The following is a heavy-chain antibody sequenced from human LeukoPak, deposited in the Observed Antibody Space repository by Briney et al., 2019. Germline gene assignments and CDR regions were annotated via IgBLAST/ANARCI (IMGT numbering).Heavy chain of an antibody. D-gene: IGHD3-22*01. V-gene: IGHV1-69*02. CDR2: IIPILAIA. CDR3: ARARPFYYDSSGYYYDLGY. CDR1: GGTFSSYT. J-gene: IGHJ4*02. Sequence: SVKVSCKASGGTFSSYTFTWVRQAPGQGLEWMGRIIPILAIADYAQKFQGRVTITADRSTSTAYMELSRLRTEDTAVYYCARARPFYYDSSGYYYDLGYWGQGTQVTVSS.